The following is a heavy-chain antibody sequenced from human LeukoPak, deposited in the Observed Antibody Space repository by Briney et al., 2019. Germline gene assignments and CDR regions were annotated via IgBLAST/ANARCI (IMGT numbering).Heavy chain of an antibody. J-gene: IGHJ4*02. V-gene: IGHV1-46*03. CDR3: ARDTNWGPRFDY. CDR1: GYTFTSYY. Sequence: ASVKVSCKASGYTFTSYYMHWLRQAPGQGLEWMGIINPSGGSTSYAQKFQGRVTMTRDTSTSTVYMELSSLRSEDTAVYYCARDTNWGPRFDYGGQGTLVTVSS. CDR2: INPSGGST. D-gene: IGHD7-27*01.